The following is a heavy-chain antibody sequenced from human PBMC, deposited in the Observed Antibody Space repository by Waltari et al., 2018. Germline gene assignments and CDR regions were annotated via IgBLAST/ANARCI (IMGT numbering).Heavy chain of an antibody. Sequence: VQLQESGPGLGKPSETLSLTCTVSGGSISSHYWSWIRQPRGQGLEGIGYIYYSGSTNYNPSLKSRVTISVDTSKNQFSLKLSSVTAADTAVYYCARSRSSSWYSEANYWGQGTLVTVSS. V-gene: IGHV4-59*11. CDR3: ARSRSSSWYSEANY. CDR2: IYYSGST. CDR1: GGSISSHY. D-gene: IGHD6-13*01. J-gene: IGHJ4*02.